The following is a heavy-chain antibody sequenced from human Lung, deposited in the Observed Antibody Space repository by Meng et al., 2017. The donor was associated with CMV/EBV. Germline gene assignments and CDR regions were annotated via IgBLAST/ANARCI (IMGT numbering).Heavy chain of an antibody. CDR3: ARGSYLAVEG. V-gene: IGHV4-59*01. CDR2: FYYRGNS. CDR1: GGSINSYY. D-gene: IGHD2-21*01. Sequence: QLRESGPGLVKPSETLSLPCTVPGGSINSYYWSWVRQPPGQGLEWLGYFYYRGNSNYNPSLKSRVTISVDTSKNLFSLNLTSVTAADAALYYCARGSYLAVEGWGLGTLVTVSS. J-gene: IGHJ4*02.